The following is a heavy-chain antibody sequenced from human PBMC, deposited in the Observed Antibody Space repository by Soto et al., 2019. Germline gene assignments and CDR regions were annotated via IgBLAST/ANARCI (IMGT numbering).Heavy chain of an antibody. CDR2: TSHTGTT. CDR1: GVSISSDY. Sequence: QVQLQESGPGLVKTSATLSLTCTVSGVSISSDYWTCIRQSPGKGLEWLAYTSHTGTTDYNPSLKSRVTISLDTSKNQFSLKLSSVTATDTAVYYCARGPPWMDAFDIWGQGTKGTVSP. V-gene: IGHV4-59*01. D-gene: IGHD5-12*01. J-gene: IGHJ3*02. CDR3: ARGPPWMDAFDI.